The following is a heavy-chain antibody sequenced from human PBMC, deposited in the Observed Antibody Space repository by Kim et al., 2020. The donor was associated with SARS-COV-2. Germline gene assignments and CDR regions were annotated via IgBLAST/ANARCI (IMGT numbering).Heavy chain of an antibody. V-gene: IGHV4-4*02. J-gene: IGHJ4*02. CDR3: ARATYYYDSSGYYTFDY. Sequence: LKSRVTISVDKSKNQFSLKLSSVTAADTAVYYCARATYYYDSSGYYTFDYWGQGTLVTVSS. D-gene: IGHD3-22*01.